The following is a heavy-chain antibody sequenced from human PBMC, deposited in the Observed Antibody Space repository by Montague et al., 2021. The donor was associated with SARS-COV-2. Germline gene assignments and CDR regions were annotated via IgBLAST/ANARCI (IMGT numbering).Heavy chain of an antibody. V-gene: IGHV4-59*13. CDR3: ASTGYNWNDWFDP. D-gene: IGHD1-20*01. J-gene: IGHJ5*02. CDR2: IFLSGIT. Sequence: SETLSLTCSVSGGSISSYYWSWIRLSPGKGLGWIGYIFLSGITDTKPSXKSRVTISVDMSKYQFSLQLNSVTAADSAVYYCASTGYNWNDWFDPWGQGTLVTVSS. CDR1: GGSISSYY.